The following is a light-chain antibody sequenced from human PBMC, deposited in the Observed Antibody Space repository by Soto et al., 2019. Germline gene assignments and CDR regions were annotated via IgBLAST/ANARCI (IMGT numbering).Light chain of an antibody. CDR2: LNSDGSH. CDR1: SGHNSYA. CDR3: QTWSTDIRV. J-gene: IGLJ3*02. Sequence: QAVVTQPPSASASLGASVKLTCTLSSGHNSYAIAWHQQQPEKGPRYLMKLNSDGSHSKGDGIPDRFSGSSSRAERYLTISSLQSEDEADYYCQTWSTDIRVFGGGTKLTVL. V-gene: IGLV4-69*01.